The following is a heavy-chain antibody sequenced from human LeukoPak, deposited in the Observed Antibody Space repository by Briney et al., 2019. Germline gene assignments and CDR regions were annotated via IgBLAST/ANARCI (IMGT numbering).Heavy chain of an antibody. CDR1: GFTFSTYA. Sequence: PGGSLSLSCAASGFTFSTYAMSWVRQLAGKGLEWVSAISGSDDGTYYADSVKGRFTISRDNSRNTLYLQMNTLRAEDTGVYFCAKAPVSSCRGSFCYPFDYWGQGNLVTASS. CDR2: ISGSDDGT. J-gene: IGHJ4*02. V-gene: IGHV3-23*01. D-gene: IGHD2-15*01. CDR3: AKAPVSSCRGSFCYPFDY.